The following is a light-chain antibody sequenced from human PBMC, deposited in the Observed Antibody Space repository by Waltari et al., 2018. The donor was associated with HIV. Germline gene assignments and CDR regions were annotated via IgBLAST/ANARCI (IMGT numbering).Light chain of an antibody. Sequence: QSVLTQPPSASGTAGQRVTIACSGSSSNIGSNTVNWYQQLPGTAPKLLIYSNNQRPSGVPDRFSGSKSGTSASLAISGLQSEDEADYYCAAWDDSLIGVVFGGGTKLTVL. CDR3: AAWDDSLIGVV. CDR1: SSNIGSNT. V-gene: IGLV1-44*01. CDR2: SNN. J-gene: IGLJ2*01.